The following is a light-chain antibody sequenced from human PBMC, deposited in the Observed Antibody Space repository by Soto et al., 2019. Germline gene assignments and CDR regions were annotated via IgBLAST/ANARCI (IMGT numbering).Light chain of an antibody. Sequence: EIEMTQSPSSLSASVGDRVTITCRASQSISSWLAWYQQKPGKAPKLLIYASSTLQGGVPSRFSGSGSGSEFTLTISSLQPEDFATYYCQQTFSPPSITFGQGTRLEI. CDR3: QQTFSPPSIT. CDR1: QSISSW. V-gene: IGKV1-12*02. J-gene: IGKJ5*01. CDR2: ASS.